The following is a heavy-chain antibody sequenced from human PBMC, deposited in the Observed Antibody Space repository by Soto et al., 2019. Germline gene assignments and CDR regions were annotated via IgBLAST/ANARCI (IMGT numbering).Heavy chain of an antibody. CDR3: ARDYLGAAAGFDY. J-gene: IGHJ4*02. D-gene: IGHD6-13*01. V-gene: IGHV4-59*12. Sequence: TSETLSLTCTVSGGSISSYYWSWIRQPPGKGLEWIGYIYYSGSTNYNPSLKSRVTISVDTSKNQFSLKLSSVTAADTAVYYCARDYLGAAAGFDYWGQGTLVTVSS. CDR2: IYYSGST. CDR1: GGSISSYY.